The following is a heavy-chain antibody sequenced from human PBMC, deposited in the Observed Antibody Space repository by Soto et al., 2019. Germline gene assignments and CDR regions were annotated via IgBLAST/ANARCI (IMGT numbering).Heavy chain of an antibody. CDR2: IYYSGST. J-gene: IGHJ6*02. CDR1: GGSISSGGYY. D-gene: IGHD3-16*02. Sequence: PSETLSLTCTVSGGSISSGGYYWSWILQHPGKGLEWIGYIYYSGSTYYNPSLKSRVTISVDTSKNQFSLKLSSVTAADTAVYYCARDRSSYGMDVWGQGTTVTVSS. V-gene: IGHV4-31*03. CDR3: ARDRSSYGMDV.